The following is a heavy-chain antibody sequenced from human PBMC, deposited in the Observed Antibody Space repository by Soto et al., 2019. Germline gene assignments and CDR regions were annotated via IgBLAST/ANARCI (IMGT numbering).Heavy chain of an antibody. CDR1: GFTFRSYA. J-gene: IGHJ4*02. CDR2: ISGSGGST. D-gene: IGHD4-17*01. V-gene: IGHV3-23*01. CDR3: AKVAGATVTTRGVFDY. Sequence: EVQLLESGGGLVQPGGSLRLSCAASGFTFRSYAMSWVRQAPGKGLEWVSAISGSGGSTYYADSVKGRFTISRDNSKNTLYLQMNRLRAEDTAVYYCAKVAGATVTTRGVFDYWGQGTLVTVSS.